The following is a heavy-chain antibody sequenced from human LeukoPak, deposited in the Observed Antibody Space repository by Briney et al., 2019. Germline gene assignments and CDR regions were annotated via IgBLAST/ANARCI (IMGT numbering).Heavy chain of an antibody. CDR3: ARDGGDNWNDGAFDI. V-gene: IGHV3-48*01. CDR2: ITSSSTTI. CDR1: GFTFSSYS. Sequence: GGSLRLSCAASGFTFSSYSMNWVRQAPGKGLEWVSYITSSSTTIYYADSVKGRFTISRDNAKNSLYLQMNSLRAEDTAVYYCARDGGDNWNDGAFDIWGQGTMVTVSS. J-gene: IGHJ3*02. D-gene: IGHD1-1*01.